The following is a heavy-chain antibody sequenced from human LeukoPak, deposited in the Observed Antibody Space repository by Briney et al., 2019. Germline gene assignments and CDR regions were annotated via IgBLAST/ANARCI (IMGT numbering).Heavy chain of an antibody. CDR2: TDTSGNYI. CDR1: GFTFSNYG. V-gene: IGHV3-21*06. D-gene: IGHD3-10*01. Sequence: GGSLRLSCEASGFTFSNYGMNWVRQAPGKGLEWVSFTDTSGNYIYYGDSVKGRFAISRDNARNLLFLQMNGLRAEDTAVYYCARGRSITLLRGVAMSDGFDIWGQGAMVAVSS. J-gene: IGHJ3*02. CDR3: ARGRSITLLRGVAMSDGFDI.